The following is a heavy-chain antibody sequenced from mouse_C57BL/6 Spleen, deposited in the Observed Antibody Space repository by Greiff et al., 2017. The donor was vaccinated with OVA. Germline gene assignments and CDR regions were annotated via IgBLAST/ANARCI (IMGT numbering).Heavy chain of an antibody. J-gene: IGHJ4*01. CDR1: GYTFTDYA. V-gene: IGHV1-67*01. CDR2: ISTYYGDA. Sequence: VQLQQSGPELVRPGVSVKISCKGSGYTFTDYAMHWVKQSHAKSLEWIGVISTYYGDASYNQKFKDKATMTVDNSSSTAYMELARLTSEDSAVYYCATYYRNYGAMDYWGQGTSVTVSS. D-gene: IGHD2-5*01. CDR3: ATYYRNYGAMDY.